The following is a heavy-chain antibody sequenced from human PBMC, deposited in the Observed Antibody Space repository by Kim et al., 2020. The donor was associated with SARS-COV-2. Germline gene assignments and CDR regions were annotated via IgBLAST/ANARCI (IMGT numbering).Heavy chain of an antibody. CDR3: ASRAYCGGDCYSPYYGMDV. V-gene: IGHV4-39*01. Sequence: SETLSLTCTVSGGSISSSSYYWGWIRQPPGKGLEWIGSIYYSGSTYYNPSLKSRVTISVDTSKNQFSLKLSSVTAADTAVYYCASRAYCGGDCYSPYYGMDVWGQGTTVTVSS. D-gene: IGHD2-21*02. J-gene: IGHJ6*02. CDR2: IYYSGST. CDR1: GGSISSSSYY.